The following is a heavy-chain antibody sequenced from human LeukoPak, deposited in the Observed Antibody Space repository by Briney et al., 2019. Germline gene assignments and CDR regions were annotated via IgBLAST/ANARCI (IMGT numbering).Heavy chain of an antibody. Sequence: GRSLRLSCAASGSTFSSYGMHWVRQAPGKGLEWVAVISYDGSNKYYADSVKGRFTISRDNSKNTLYLQMNSLRAEDRAVYYCAKEKGYSYGYWYFDYWGQGTLVTVSS. J-gene: IGHJ4*02. CDR3: AKEKGYSYGYWYFDY. D-gene: IGHD5-18*01. CDR2: ISYDGSNK. CDR1: GSTFSSYG. V-gene: IGHV3-30*18.